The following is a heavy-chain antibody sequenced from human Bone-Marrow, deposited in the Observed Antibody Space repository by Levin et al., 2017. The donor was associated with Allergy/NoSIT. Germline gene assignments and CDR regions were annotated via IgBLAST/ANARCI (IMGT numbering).Heavy chain of an antibody. J-gene: IGHJ6*03. V-gene: IGHV3-7*03. D-gene: IGHD2-2*01. CDR2: IKQDGSEK. Sequence: AGGSLRLSCAASGFTFSSYWMSWVRQAPGKGLEWVANIKQDGSEKYYVDSVKGRFTISRDNAKNSLYLQMNSLRAEDTAVYYCARESYIVVVPAAMLQHPYYYYYMDVWGKGTTVTVSS. CDR3: ARESYIVVVPAAMLQHPYYYYYMDV. CDR1: GFTFSSYW.